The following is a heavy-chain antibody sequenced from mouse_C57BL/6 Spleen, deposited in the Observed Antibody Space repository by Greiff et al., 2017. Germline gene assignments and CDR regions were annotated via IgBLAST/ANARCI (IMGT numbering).Heavy chain of an antibody. D-gene: IGHD1-1*01. J-gene: IGHJ1*03. CDR1: GYTFTGYW. CDR3: ARRGYYGSSSYWYFDV. CDR2: ILPGSGST. V-gene: IGHV1-9*01. Sequence: QVQLQQSGAELVKPGASVKLSCKATGYTFTGYWIEWVKQRPGHGLEWIGEILPGSGSTNYNEKFKGKATFTADTSSNTAYMQLSSLTTEDSAIYYCARRGYYGSSSYWYFDVWGTGTTVTVSS.